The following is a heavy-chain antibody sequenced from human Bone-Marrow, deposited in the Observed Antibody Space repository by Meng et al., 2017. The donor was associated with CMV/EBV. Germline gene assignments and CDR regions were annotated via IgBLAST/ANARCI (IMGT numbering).Heavy chain of an antibody. CDR3: ARDAPLYDFWSGYYTGFYYGMDV. CDR2: INHSGST. Sequence: SETLSLTCAAYGGSFSGYYWSWIRQPPGKGLEWIGEINHSGSTNYNPSLKSRVTISVDTSKNQFSLKLSSVTAADTAVYYCARDAPLYDFWSGYYTGFYYGMDVWGQGTTVTVSS. D-gene: IGHD3-3*01. CDR1: GGSFSGYY. V-gene: IGHV4-34*01. J-gene: IGHJ6*02.